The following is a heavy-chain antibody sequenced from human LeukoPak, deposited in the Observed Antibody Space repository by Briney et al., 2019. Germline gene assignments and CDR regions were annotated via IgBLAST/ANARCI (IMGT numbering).Heavy chain of an antibody. CDR2: ISAYNGNT. Sequence: ASVKVSCKASGYTFTSYGISWVRQAPGQGLEWMGWISAYNGNTNYAQKLQGRVTMTTDTSTSTAYMELRSLRSGDTAVYYCARDRQLWFPFDYWGQGTLVTVSS. J-gene: IGHJ4*02. CDR1: GYTFTSYG. D-gene: IGHD5-18*01. V-gene: IGHV1-18*01. CDR3: ARDRQLWFPFDY.